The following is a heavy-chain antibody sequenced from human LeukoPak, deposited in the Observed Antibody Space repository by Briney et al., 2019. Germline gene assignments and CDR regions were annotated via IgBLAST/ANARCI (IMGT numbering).Heavy chain of an antibody. D-gene: IGHD6-13*01. V-gene: IGHV4-34*01. CDR1: GGSFSGYS. CDR3: ARKARQQLVLFKTDWFDP. CDR2: INHSVST. J-gene: IGHJ5*02. Sequence: PSETLSPTCAVHGGSFSGYSWSWIRQPPGKGLEWIGAINHSVSTNNNPSLKSRVTISVDTSKNQFSLKLSSVTAADTAVYYCARKARQQLVLFKTDWFDPWGQGTLVTVSS.